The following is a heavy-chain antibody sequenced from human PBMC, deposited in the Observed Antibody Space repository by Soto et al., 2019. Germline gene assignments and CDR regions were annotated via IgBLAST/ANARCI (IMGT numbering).Heavy chain of an antibody. Sequence: SVTQSLTCAFYDVSFSWYYWILIRQPPGKGLEWIGEINHSGSTNYNPSLKSRVTISVDTSKNQFSLKLSSVTAADTAVYYCARGTVEDCFDPWGQRTLVTVS. J-gene: IGHJ5*02. D-gene: IGHD4-17*01. CDR3: ARGTVEDCFDP. CDR1: DVSFSWYY. CDR2: INHSGST. V-gene: IGHV4-34*01.